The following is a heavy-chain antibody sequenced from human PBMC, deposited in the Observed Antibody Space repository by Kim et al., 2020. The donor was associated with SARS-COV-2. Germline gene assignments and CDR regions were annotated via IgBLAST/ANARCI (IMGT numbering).Heavy chain of an antibody. V-gene: IGHV1-46*01. CDR2: INPSGGST. Sequence: ASVKVSCKASGYTFTSYYMHWVRQAPGQGLEWMGIINPSGGSTSYAQKFQGRVTMTRDTSTSTVYMELSSLRSEDTAVYYCAREIIAAAGTGLWDGMDVWGQGTTVTVSS. CDR1: GYTFTSYY. CDR3: AREIIAAAGTGLWDGMDV. D-gene: IGHD6-13*01. J-gene: IGHJ6*02.